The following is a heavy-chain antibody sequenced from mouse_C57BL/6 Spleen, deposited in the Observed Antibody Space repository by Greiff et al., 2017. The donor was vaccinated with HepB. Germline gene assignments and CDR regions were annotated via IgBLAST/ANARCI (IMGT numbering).Heavy chain of an antibody. CDR1: GFTFSDYG. V-gene: IGHV5-17*01. CDR2: ISSGSSTI. D-gene: IGHD1-1*01. Sequence: EVQLVESGGGLVKPGGSLKLSCAASGFTFSDYGMHWVRQAPEKGLEWVAYISSGSSTIYYADTVKGRFTISRDNAKNTLFLQMTSLRSEDTAMYYCAGPSITTVVAPFAYWGQGTLVTVSA. J-gene: IGHJ3*01. CDR3: AGPSITTVVAPFAY.